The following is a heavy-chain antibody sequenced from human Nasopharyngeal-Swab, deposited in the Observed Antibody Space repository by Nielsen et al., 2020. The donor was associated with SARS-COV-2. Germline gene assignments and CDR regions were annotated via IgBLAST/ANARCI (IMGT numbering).Heavy chain of an antibody. V-gene: IGHV4-59*01. J-gene: IGHJ4*02. Sequence: WIRQPPGKGLEWIGYIYYSGVTNYNPSLKSRVTISVDTSKNQFSLKLSSVTAADTAVYYCARGEMATIPNLDYWGQGTLVTVSS. D-gene: IGHD5-24*01. CDR3: ARGEMATIPNLDY. CDR2: IYYSGVT.